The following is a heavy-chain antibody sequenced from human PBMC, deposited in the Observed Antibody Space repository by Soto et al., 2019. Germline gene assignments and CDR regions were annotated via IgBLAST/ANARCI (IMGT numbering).Heavy chain of an antibody. CDR1: GFTVSSNY. J-gene: IGHJ3*02. CDR3: VRLKGTFDI. CDR2: IYSGDST. V-gene: IGHV3-66*01. Sequence: GGSLRLSCAVSGFTVSSNYMSWVRQAPGKGLEWVSVIYSGDSTYYADSVKGRFTISRDNSKNTLYLQMNSLRAEDTAVYYCVRLKGTFDIWGQGTVVTVSS.